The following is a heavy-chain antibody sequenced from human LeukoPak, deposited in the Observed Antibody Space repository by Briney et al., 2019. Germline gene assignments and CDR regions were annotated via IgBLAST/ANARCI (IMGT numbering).Heavy chain of an antibody. CDR3: ARARRGSSSSEGAFDI. J-gene: IGHJ3*02. CDR1: GGSISSYY. V-gene: IGHV4-59*01. D-gene: IGHD6-6*01. CDR2: IYYSGST. Sequence: SETLSLTCTVSGGSISSYYWSWIRQPPGKGLEWIGYIYYSGSTNYNPSLKSRVTISVDTSKNQFSLKLSSVTAADTAAYYCARARRGSSSSEGAFDIWGQGTMVTVSS.